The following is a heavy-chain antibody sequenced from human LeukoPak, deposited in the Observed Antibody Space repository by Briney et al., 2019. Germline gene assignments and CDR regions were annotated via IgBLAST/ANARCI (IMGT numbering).Heavy chain of an antibody. D-gene: IGHD3-10*01. V-gene: IGHV3-33*01. CDR1: GFTFSSYG. J-gene: IGHJ4*02. CDR2: IWYDGSNE. CDR3: ARGGYTMLYFDY. Sequence: GGSLRLSCAAPGFTFSSYGMHWVRQAPGKGLEWVAAIWYDGSNEYYADSVKGRFTISRDNSKITLYLQMNSVRAEDTAVYYCARGGYTMLYFDYWGQGTLVTVSS.